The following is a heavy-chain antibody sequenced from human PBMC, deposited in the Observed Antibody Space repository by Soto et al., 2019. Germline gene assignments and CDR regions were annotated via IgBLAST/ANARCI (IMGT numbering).Heavy chain of an antibody. Sequence: GGSLRLSCAASGFTFSTYGMHWVRQAPGKGLGWVAVIVKDGSEKYYGDSVKGRFTVSRDNSKNTLYLLMNSLRAEDTARYYCAKDARRSSGWYYFYYSGQGSLDTVSS. CDR1: GFTFSTYG. V-gene: IGHV3-33*06. D-gene: IGHD6-19*01. CDR3: AKDARRSSGWYYFYY. CDR2: IVKDGSEK. J-gene: IGHJ4*02.